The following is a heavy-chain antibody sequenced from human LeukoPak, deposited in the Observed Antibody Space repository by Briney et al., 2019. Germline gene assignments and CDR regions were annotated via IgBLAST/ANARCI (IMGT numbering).Heavy chain of an antibody. CDR3: ARRGEMATISPSFAFDI. CDR2: INHSGST. D-gene: IGHD5-24*01. Sequence: SETLSLTCAVYGGSFSGYYWSWIRQPPGKGLEWIGEINHSGSTNYNPSLKSRVTISVDTSKNQFSLKLSSVTAADTAVYYCARRGEMATISPSFAFDIWGQGTMVTVSS. V-gene: IGHV4-34*01. CDR1: GGSFSGYY. J-gene: IGHJ3*02.